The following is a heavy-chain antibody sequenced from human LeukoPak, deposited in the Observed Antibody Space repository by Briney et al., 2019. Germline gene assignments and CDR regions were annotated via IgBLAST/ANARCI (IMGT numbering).Heavy chain of an antibody. V-gene: IGHV3-53*01. CDR1: GISVNTSY. D-gene: IGHD6-13*01. J-gene: IGHJ4*02. Sequence: GGSLRLSCEVSGISVNTSYLSRVRQAPGGGLEWVSVIYNSGKTFYRDSVTGRFTISRDYSRNTVFLRMNSLRVEDTATYFCTRGKLIGHSSSWYLFDHWSQGSLVIVSS. CDR2: IYNSGKT. CDR3: TRGKLIGHSSSWYLFDH.